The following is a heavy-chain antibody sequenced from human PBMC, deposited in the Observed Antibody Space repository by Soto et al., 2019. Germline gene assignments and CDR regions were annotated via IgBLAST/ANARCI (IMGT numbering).Heavy chain of an antibody. Sequence: AGGSLRLSCAASGFSVTDHYMTWVRQAPGKGLEWVSVLYTGGSAYYGDSVKGRFTISRDSSTNTLYLQMNSLEVGDTAFYFCARSFNDWTTYFDYWSEGTLVTVS. D-gene: IGHD3-9*01. CDR3: ARSFNDWTTYFDY. J-gene: IGHJ4*02. CDR2: LYTGGSA. V-gene: IGHV3-53*01. CDR1: GFSVTDHY.